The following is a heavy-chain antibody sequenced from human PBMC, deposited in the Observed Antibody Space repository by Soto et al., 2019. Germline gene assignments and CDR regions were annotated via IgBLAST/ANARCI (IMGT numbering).Heavy chain of an antibody. V-gene: IGHV3-33*01. Sequence: QVQLVESGGGVVQPGRSLRLSCAASGFTFSSYGMHWVRQAPGKGLEWVAVIWYDGSNKYYADSVKGRFTISRDNSKNTLYLQMNSLRAEDTAVYYWARDPGEVRGSWSYYLDYWGQGPLVPVSS. J-gene: IGHJ4*02. CDR3: ARDPGEVRGSWSYYLDY. D-gene: IGHD3-10*01. CDR2: IWYDGSNK. CDR1: GFTFSSYG.